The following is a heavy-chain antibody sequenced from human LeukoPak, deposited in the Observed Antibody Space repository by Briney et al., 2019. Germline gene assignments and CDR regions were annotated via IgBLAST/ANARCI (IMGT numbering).Heavy chain of an antibody. D-gene: IGHD6-13*01. Sequence: SETLSLTCTVSGGSISSGDYYWSWIRQPPGKGLEWIGYIYSSGHTNYNPSLKSRVTISVDTSKNQFSLNLTSATAADTAVYYCARHFSGAAAPLPFDYWGQGTLVTVSS. V-gene: IGHV4-61*08. CDR1: GGSISSGDYY. CDR3: ARHFSGAAAPLPFDY. J-gene: IGHJ4*02. CDR2: IYSSGHT.